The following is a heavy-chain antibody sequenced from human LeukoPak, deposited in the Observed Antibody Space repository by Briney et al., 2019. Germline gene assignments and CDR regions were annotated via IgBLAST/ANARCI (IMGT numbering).Heavy chain of an antibody. Sequence: PSVTLSLTCTVSGDPKERCYWICMRQPAGKALEGIGHIRTSGTTWYNAFLKSRVTMSVDASKHQLSLWMTAVTAADTAVLYCARGDFYAGGGRHWCAPWSQGTLVTLSS. CDR2: IRTSGTT. J-gene: IGHJ5*02. CDR1: GDPKERCY. CDR3: ARGDFYAGGGRHWCAP. D-gene: IGHD3-16*01. V-gene: IGHV4-4*07.